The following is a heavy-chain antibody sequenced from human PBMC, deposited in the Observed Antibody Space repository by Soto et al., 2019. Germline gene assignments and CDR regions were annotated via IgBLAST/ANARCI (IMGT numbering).Heavy chain of an antibody. CDR3: ARETSYYYMDV. J-gene: IGHJ6*03. CDR2: INSDGSST. CDR1: GFTFSSYW. Sequence: GGSLRLSCAASGFTFSSYWMHWVRQAPGKGLVWVSRINSDGSSTSYADSVKGRFTISRDNAKNTLYLQMNSLRAEDTAVYYCARETSYYYMDVWGKGTTVTVSS. V-gene: IGHV3-74*01.